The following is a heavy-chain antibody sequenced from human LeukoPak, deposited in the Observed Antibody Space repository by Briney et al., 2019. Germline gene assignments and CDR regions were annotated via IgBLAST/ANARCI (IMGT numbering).Heavy chain of an antibody. D-gene: IGHD3-10*01. Sequence: GGSLRLSCAASGFTFSSYSMNWVRQAPGKGLEWVSYISSDSRTIYYADSVKGRFTIPRDNAKNPLYLQMKSLRDEDTAVYYCARYGSGTSYITNYFDYWGQGTLVTVSS. CDR3: ARYGSGTSYITNYFDY. J-gene: IGHJ4*02. V-gene: IGHV3-48*02. CDR2: ISSDSRTI. CDR1: GFTFSSYS.